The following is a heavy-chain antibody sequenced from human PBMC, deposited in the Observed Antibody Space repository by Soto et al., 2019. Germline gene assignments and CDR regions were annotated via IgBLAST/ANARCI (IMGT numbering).Heavy chain of an antibody. CDR3: AKDGDTAMVFLFGWFDP. CDR1: GFSLSGYG. V-gene: IGHV3-33*06. Sequence: GGSLRLSCEVSGFSLSGYGMHWVRQAPGKGLEWVAVIWYDGTTKNYADSVKGRFTISRDSSKNTVYLQMNSLRAEDTAVYYCAKDGDTAMVFLFGWFDPWGQGTLVTVSS. CDR2: IWYDGTTK. J-gene: IGHJ5*02. D-gene: IGHD5-18*01.